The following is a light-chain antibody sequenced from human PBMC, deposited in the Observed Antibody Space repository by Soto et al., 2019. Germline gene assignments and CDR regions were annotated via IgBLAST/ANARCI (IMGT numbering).Light chain of an antibody. J-gene: IGKJ3*01. V-gene: IGKV3-20*01. Sequence: EIVLTQSPDTLSLSPGERATLSCRASQSVSSDYLVWYQQKPGLPPRLLIYGASRRATGIPDRFSGSGSGTDFILTISRLEPEDFAVYHCQHYDNTPPSVTFGPGTKVDIK. CDR1: QSVSSDY. CDR3: QHYDNTPPSVT. CDR2: GAS.